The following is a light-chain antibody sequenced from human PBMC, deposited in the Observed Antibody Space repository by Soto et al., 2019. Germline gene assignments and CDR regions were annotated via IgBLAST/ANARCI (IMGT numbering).Light chain of an antibody. J-gene: IGKJ2*03. V-gene: IGKV3-15*01. Sequence: ETVITQSPDTLSVSPGESATLSCRASQDVSTNLAWFQQKPGQTPRLVLYGASKRATGIPARFSGSGSGRHFTLTISSLQSEDFGVYYCQHYNNWPPYSFGQGTKVEIK. CDR2: GAS. CDR1: QDVSTN. CDR3: QHYNNWPPYS.